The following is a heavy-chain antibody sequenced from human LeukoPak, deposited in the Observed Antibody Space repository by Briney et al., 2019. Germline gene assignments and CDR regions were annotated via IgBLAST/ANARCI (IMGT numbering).Heavy chain of an antibody. D-gene: IGHD3-10*01. CDR1: GGSIRSDNYY. V-gene: IGHV4-31*03. CDR3: ARLYGSGKNYFDY. Sequence: PSQTLSLTCTVSGGSIRSDNYYWNWIRQHPGKGLEWIGNIYYSGSTYYNPSLKSRVTLVVDTSKNQFSLQLTSVSTVDTAVYYCARLYGSGKNYFDYWGQGTLVTVSS. J-gene: IGHJ4*02. CDR2: IYYSGST.